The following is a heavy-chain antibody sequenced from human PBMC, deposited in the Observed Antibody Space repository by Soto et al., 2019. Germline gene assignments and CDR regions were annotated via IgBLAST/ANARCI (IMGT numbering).Heavy chain of an antibody. Sequence: QVQLQESGPGLVKPSETLSLTCTVSGGSISSYYWSWIRQPPGKGLEWIGYIYYSGSTNYNPSLKSRVTISVDTSKNQFSLKLSSVTAADTAGYYGARTLYSYGPRFDYWGQGTLVTVSS. J-gene: IGHJ4*02. D-gene: IGHD5-18*01. CDR1: GGSISSYY. CDR2: IYYSGST. V-gene: IGHV4-59*01. CDR3: ARTLYSYGPRFDY.